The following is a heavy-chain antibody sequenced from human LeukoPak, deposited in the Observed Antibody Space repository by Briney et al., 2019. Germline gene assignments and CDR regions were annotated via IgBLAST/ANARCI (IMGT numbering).Heavy chain of an antibody. CDR3: AKLTGTIIRYYYYYYMDV. CDR1: GYTFTSYG. V-gene: IGHV1-18*01. J-gene: IGHJ6*03. CDR2: ISAYNGNT. D-gene: IGHD3-9*01. Sequence: ASVKVSCKASGYTFTSYGISWVRQAPGQGLEWMGGISAYNGNTNYAQKLQGRVTMTTDTSTSTAYMELRSLRSDDTAVYYCAKLTGTIIRYYYYYYMDVWGKGTTVTVSS.